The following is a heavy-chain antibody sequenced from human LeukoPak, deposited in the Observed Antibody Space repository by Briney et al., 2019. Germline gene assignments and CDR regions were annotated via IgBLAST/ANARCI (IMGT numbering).Heavy chain of an antibody. Sequence: PSETLSLTCTVSGGSIGSYYWSWIRQPPGKGLEWIGYIYYSGSTNYNPSLKSRVTISLDTSKNQLSMNLISVTAVDTAVYYCAREGVAAAGKLDYWGQGTLVTVSS. CDR1: GGSIGSYY. CDR2: IYYSGST. CDR3: AREGVAAAGKLDY. J-gene: IGHJ4*02. D-gene: IGHD6-13*01. V-gene: IGHV4-59*01.